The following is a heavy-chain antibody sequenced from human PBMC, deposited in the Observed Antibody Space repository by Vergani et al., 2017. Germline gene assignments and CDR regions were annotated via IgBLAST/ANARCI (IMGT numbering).Heavy chain of an antibody. CDR3: ARGPLGVDTAMDLDY. Sequence: QVQLQQWGAGLLKPSETLSLTCAVSGGSFSGYYWSWIRQPPGKGLEWIGEINHSGSTNYNPSLKSRVTILVDTSKNQFSLKLSSVTAADTAVYYCARGPLGVDTAMDLDYWGQGTLVSVSS. CDR2: INHSGST. V-gene: IGHV4-34*01. J-gene: IGHJ4*02. D-gene: IGHD5-18*01. CDR1: GGSFSGYY.